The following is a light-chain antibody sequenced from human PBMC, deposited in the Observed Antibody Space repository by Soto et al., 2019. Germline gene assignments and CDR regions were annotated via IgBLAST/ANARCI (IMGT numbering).Light chain of an antibody. CDR3: PKYNRTPRT. J-gene: IGKJ1*01. CDR2: EAS. Sequence: DIQMTQSPSSLSASVGDRVTMTCRASQDISDHLAWYQHKPGKVPKLLIYEASTLQSGVPSRFSGGGSGTDFTLTISSLQPEDVATYYCPKYNRTPRTFGQGTKVELK. CDR1: QDISDH. V-gene: IGKV1-27*01.